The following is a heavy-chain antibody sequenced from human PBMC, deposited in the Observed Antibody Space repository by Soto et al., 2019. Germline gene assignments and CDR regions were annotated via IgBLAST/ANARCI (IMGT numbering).Heavy chain of an antibody. V-gene: IGHV3-21*01. CDR3: ARDRGSGEATVTTDWFDP. J-gene: IGHJ5*02. CDR1: GFTFSSYS. Sequence: VQLVESGGGLVKPGGSLRLSCAASGFTFSSYSMNWVRQAPGKGLEWVSSISSSSSYIYYADSVKGRFTISRDNAKNSLYLQMNSRRAEDTAVYYCARDRGSGEATVTTDWFDPWGQGTLVTVSS. CDR2: ISSSSSYI. D-gene: IGHD4-17*01.